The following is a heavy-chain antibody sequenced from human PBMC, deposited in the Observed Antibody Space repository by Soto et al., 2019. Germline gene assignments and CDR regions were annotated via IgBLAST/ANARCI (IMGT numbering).Heavy chain of an antibody. CDR2: INSDGSST. CDR1: GFTFSSYW. J-gene: IGHJ6*03. V-gene: IGHV3-74*01. D-gene: IGHD6-6*01. Sequence: GGSLRLSCAASGFTFSSYWMHWVRQAPGKGLVWVSRINSDGSSTSYADPVKGRFTISRDNAKNTLYLQMNSLRAEDTAVYYCARVVSSDQLVYYYYYYMDVWGKGTTVTVSS. CDR3: ARVVSSDQLVYYYYYYMDV.